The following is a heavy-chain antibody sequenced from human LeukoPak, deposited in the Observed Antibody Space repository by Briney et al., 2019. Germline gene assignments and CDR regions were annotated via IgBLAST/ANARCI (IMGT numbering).Heavy chain of an antibody. Sequence: ASVKVSCKSSGYTFTGYYMHWVRQAPGQGLEWVGWINPKNGGSNYAQKFQGRVTMTRDRSISTAYMELSRLTSDDTAVYYCARASFWESPINWFAPWGQGTLVTVSS. J-gene: IGHJ5*02. D-gene: IGHD3-16*01. CDR2: INPKNGGS. V-gene: IGHV1-2*02. CDR3: ARASFWESPINWFAP. CDR1: GYTFTGYY.